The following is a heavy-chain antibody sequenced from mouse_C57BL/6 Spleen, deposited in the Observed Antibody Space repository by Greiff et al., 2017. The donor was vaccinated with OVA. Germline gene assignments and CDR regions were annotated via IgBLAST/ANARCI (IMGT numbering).Heavy chain of an antibody. Sequence: QVQLHQPGTELVKPGASVKLSCKASGYTFTSYWMHWVKQRPGQGLEWIGNINPSNGGTNYNEKFKSKATLTVDKSSSTAYMQLSSLTSEDSAVYYCASTMVTRDWYFDVWGTGTTVTVSS. CDR1: GYTFTSYW. CDR3: ASTMVTRDWYFDV. D-gene: IGHD2-2*01. V-gene: IGHV1-53*01. CDR2: INPSNGGT. J-gene: IGHJ1*03.